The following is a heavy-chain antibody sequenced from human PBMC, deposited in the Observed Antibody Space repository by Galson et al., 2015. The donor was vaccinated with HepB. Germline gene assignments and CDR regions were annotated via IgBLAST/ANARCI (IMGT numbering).Heavy chain of an antibody. V-gene: IGHV3-23*01. Sequence: SLRLSCAASGFTFSSYAMSWVRQAPGKGLEWVSSISGSGGNTYYADSVKGRFTMYRDNSKNTLYLQMNSLRAEDTAVYYCERLFTYGEYGAWGQGTLVTVSS. J-gene: IGHJ4*02. CDR2: ISGSGGNT. CDR1: GFTFSSYA. D-gene: IGHD4-17*01. CDR3: ERLFTYGEYGA.